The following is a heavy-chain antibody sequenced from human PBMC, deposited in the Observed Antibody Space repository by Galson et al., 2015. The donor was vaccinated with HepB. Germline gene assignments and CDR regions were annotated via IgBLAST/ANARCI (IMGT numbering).Heavy chain of an antibody. CDR1: GFTFSSYD. CDR3: ARGLGIAAADY. Sequence: SLRPSCAASGFTFSSYDMHWVRQATGKGLEWVSAIGTAGDTYYPGSVTGRFTISRENAKNSLYLQMNSLRAGDTAVYYCARGLGIAAADYWGQGTLVTVSS. D-gene: IGHD6-13*01. CDR2: IGTAGDT. V-gene: IGHV3-13*01. J-gene: IGHJ4*02.